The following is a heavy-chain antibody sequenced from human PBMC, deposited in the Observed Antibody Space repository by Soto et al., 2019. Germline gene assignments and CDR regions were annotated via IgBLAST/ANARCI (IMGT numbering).Heavy chain of an antibody. D-gene: IGHD3-22*01. CDR1: GFTFSNYA. V-gene: IGHV3-30*04. Sequence: PGGSLRLSCAASGFTFSNYALHWVRQAPGKGLEGAAVISYDGRKRYYADSMKGRFTFSRDNSKNALYLQMNSLRADDTAVYYCARQDHSGSGWFDTWGQGTLVTVSS. CDR2: ISYDGRKR. CDR3: ARQDHSGSGWFDT. J-gene: IGHJ5*02.